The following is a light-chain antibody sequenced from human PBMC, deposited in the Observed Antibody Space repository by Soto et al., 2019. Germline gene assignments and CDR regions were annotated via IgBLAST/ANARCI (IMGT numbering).Light chain of an antibody. Sequence: EIVLTQSPAMLSLSPGERATLSCRSSQSLSNFFLAWYQQKPGQAPRLLIYGTSIRATGIPDRFSGSGSETDFTLTVNRLEPEDFAVYYCQQYESSPITFGQGTRLEIK. V-gene: IGKV3-20*01. J-gene: IGKJ5*01. CDR3: QQYESSPIT. CDR2: GTS. CDR1: QSLSNFF.